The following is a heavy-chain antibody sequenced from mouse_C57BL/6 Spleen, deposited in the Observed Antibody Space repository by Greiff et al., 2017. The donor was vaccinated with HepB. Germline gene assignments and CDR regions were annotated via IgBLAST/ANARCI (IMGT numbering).Heavy chain of an antibody. CDR1: GFSLTSYA. V-gene: IGHV2-9-1*01. CDR2: IWTGGGT. D-gene: IGHD1-1*01. J-gene: IGHJ2*01. CDR3: ARNYYGSSWDYFDY. Sequence: VHLVESGPGLVAPSQSLSITCTVSGFSLTSYAISWVRQPPGKGLEWLGVIWTGGGTNYNSALKSRLSISKDNSKSQVFLKMNSLQTDDTARYYCARNYYGSSWDYFDYWGQGTTLTVSS.